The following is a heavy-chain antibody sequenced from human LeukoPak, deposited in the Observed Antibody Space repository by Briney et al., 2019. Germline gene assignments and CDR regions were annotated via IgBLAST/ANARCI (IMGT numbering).Heavy chain of an antibody. CDR2: ISSSSSTL. J-gene: IGHJ4*02. V-gene: IGHV3-48*04. CDR3: VRGLLSGYGYFDS. D-gene: IGHD3-22*01. CDR1: GFTFRSYT. Sequence: GGSLRLSCAASGFTFRSYTMNWVRQAPGKGLEWISYISSSSSTLYYADSVKGRFTISRDNAKNSLYLQMNSLRAGDTAVYFCVRGLLSGYGYFDSWGQGILVTVSS.